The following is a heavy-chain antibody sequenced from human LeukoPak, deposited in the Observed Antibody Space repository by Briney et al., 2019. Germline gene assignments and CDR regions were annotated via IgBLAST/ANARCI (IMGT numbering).Heavy chain of an antibody. D-gene: IGHD3-22*01. J-gene: IGHJ1*01. CDR2: INPNSGGT. CDR3: ARDSYYDSSGYYSSEYFQH. CDR1: GYTFTGYY. V-gene: IGHV1-2*02. Sequence: ASVKVSCKASGYTFTGYYMHWVRQAPGQGLEWMGWINPNSGGTNYAQKFQGRVTMTRDTSISTAYMELSRLRSDDTAVYYCARDSYYDSSGYYSSEYFQHSGQGTLVTVSS.